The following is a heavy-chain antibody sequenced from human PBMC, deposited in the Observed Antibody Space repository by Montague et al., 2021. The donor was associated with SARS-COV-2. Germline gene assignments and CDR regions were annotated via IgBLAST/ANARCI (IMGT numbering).Heavy chain of an antibody. D-gene: IGHD3-10*01. CDR3: AREAGGDRGVLGPLLYHGMDV. CDR2: MFRGGAK. Sequence: SLRLSCAAAGLTVTTNYMSWVRQAPGKRPEWVSLMFRGGAKYYADSVKGRFSISRDESKNTLYLEMNSLRDEDTAVYYCAREAGGDRGVLGPLLYHGMDVWGQGTTVIVSS. V-gene: IGHV3-66*02. J-gene: IGHJ6*02. CDR1: GLTVTTNY.